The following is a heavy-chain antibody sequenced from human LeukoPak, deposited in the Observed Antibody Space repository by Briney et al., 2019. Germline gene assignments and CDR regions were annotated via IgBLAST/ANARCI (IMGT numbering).Heavy chain of an antibody. J-gene: IGHJ5*02. CDR2: IYYNGIT. CDR3: ARGDYNDGAGYLDH. CDR1: GGSIFSGDYY. Sequence: SETLSLTCTVSGGSIFSGDYYWNWIHQPPGKGLEWIGYIYYNGITYYNPSLESRVTISVDTSKNQFSLKLSSVTAADTAVYYCARGDYNDGAGYLDHWGQGTLVPVSS. D-gene: IGHD3-22*01. V-gene: IGHV4-30-4*01.